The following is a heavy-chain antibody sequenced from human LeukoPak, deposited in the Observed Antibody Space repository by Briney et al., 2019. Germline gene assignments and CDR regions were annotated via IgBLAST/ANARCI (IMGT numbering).Heavy chain of an antibody. CDR1: GFTFSSYS. CDR3: ARDWVVRGVTYASDY. J-gene: IGHJ4*02. D-gene: IGHD3-10*01. Sequence: GGSLRLSCAASGFTFSSYSMNWVRQAPGKGLEWVSSISSSSSYIYYADSVKGRFTISRDNAKNSLYLQMNSLRAEDTAVYYCARDWVVRGVTYASDYWGQGTLVTVSS. CDR2: ISSSSSYI. V-gene: IGHV3-21*01.